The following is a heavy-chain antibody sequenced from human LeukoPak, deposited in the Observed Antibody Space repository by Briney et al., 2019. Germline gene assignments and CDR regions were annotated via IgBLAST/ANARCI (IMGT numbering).Heavy chain of an antibody. D-gene: IGHD5-12*01. Sequence: GASVKVSCKASGGTFINYALSWVRQAPGQGLEWMGAIIPFLATSNYPPKFQDRVTITTDESTSTAYMELSSLRSDDTAVYYCARAQAGNYDWPLDLWGQGTLVTVSS. CDR1: GGTFINYA. CDR3: ARAQAGNYDWPLDL. V-gene: IGHV1-69*05. CDR2: IIPFLATS. J-gene: IGHJ5*02.